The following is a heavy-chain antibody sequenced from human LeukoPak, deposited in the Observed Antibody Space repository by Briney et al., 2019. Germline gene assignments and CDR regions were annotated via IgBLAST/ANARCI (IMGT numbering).Heavy chain of an antibody. CDR2: IYYSGST. CDR1: GGSISSSSYY. J-gene: IGHJ4*02. D-gene: IGHD3-10*01. Sequence: PSETLSLTCTVSGGSISSSSYYWGWIRQPPGKGLEWIGSIYYSGSTYYNPSLKSRVTISVDTSKNQFSLKLSSVTAADTAVYYCARVGETMVRGAAYYFDYWGQGTLVTVSS. CDR3: ARVGETMVRGAAYYFDY. V-gene: IGHV4-39*07.